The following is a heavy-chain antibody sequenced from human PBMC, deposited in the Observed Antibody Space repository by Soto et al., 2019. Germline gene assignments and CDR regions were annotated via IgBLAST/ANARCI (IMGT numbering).Heavy chain of an antibody. Sequence: GSLRLSCAASGFTFGDYTMHWVRQAPGKGLEWVSLVSWDGGSTYYADSVKGRFTISRDNSKNSLYLQMNSLRAEDTALYYCAKDIASSGWYSLDYWGQGTLVTVSS. D-gene: IGHD6-19*01. CDR2: VSWDGGST. J-gene: IGHJ4*02. V-gene: IGHV3-43*01. CDR3: AKDIASSGWYSLDY. CDR1: GFTFGDYT.